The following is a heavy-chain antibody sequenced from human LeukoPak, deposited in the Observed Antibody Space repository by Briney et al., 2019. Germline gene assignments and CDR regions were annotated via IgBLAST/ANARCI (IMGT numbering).Heavy chain of an antibody. J-gene: IGHJ5*02. D-gene: IGHD2-15*01. CDR2: FYITGST. Sequence: SETLSLTCTLSGGSISSFYWGWIRQPAGKGLEWIGRFYITGSTNYNPSLKGRVTMSGDTSENQLSLNLTSVTAADTAVYYCVRDSIREYSDPGWFDPWGQGILVTVSS. CDR3: VRDSIREYSDPGWFDP. CDR1: GGSISSFY. V-gene: IGHV4-4*07.